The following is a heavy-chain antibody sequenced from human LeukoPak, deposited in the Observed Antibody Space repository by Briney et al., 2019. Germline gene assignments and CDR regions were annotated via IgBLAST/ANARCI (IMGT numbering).Heavy chain of an antibody. Sequence: ASVKVSCKASGYTFTSYGISWVRQAPGQGLEWMGWISAYNGNTNYAQKLQGRVTMTTDTSTSTAYMELRSLRSDDTAVYYCARGTFGILTGLYAPPYDYWGQGTLVTVSS. CDR2: ISAYNGNT. D-gene: IGHD3-9*01. J-gene: IGHJ4*02. CDR1: GYTFTSYG. CDR3: ARGTFGILTGLYAPPYDY. V-gene: IGHV1-18*01.